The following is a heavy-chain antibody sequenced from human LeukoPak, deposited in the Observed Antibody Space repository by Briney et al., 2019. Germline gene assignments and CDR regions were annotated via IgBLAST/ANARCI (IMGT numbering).Heavy chain of an antibody. CDR3: ARRGMTIFGVVTQDRYYYMDV. V-gene: IGHV3-23*01. D-gene: IGHD3-3*01. CDR2: ISGSGGST. CDR1: GFTVSTNY. J-gene: IGHJ6*03. Sequence: GGSLRLSCAASGFTVSTNYMSWVRQAPGKGLEWVSAISGSGGSTYYADSAKGRFTISRDNSKNTLYLQMNSLRAEDTAVYYCARRGMTIFGVVTQDRYYYMDVWGKGTTVTVSS.